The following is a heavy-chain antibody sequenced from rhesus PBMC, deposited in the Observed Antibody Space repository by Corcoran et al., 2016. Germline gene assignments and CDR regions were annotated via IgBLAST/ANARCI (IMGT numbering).Heavy chain of an antibody. CDR1: GYTFPDSY. Sequence: EVQLVQSGAEVKKPGASVQISCKASGYTFPDSYLHWVRQAPGQGLEWMGRVEPEEGEAIHAQKFQDRVIITADTSTDTAYMELSSLRSEDTAVYYCATGVITPFDYWGQGVLVTVSS. J-gene: IGHJ4*01. V-gene: IGHV1-111*02. CDR3: ATGVITPFDY. D-gene: IGHD3-16*01. CDR2: VEPEEGEA.